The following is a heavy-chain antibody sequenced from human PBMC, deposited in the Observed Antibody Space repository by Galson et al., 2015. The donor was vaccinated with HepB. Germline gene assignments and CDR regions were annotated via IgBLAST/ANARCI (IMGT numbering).Heavy chain of an antibody. CDR1: GFTFSSYA. Sequence: SLRLSCAASGFTFSSYAMSWVRQAPGKGLEWVSAISGSGGSTYYADSVKGRFTISRDNSKNTLYLQMNSLRAEDTAVYYCAKDPLHSGYDYTKGDFDYWGQGTLATVSS. J-gene: IGHJ4*02. D-gene: IGHD5-12*01. CDR2: ISGSGGST. V-gene: IGHV3-23*01. CDR3: AKDPLHSGYDYTKGDFDY.